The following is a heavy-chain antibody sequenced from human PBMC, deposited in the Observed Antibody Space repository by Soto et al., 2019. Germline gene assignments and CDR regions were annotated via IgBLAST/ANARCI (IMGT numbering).Heavy chain of an antibody. CDR2: IEPSDSYT. Sequence: EVQLVQSGAEVKKPGESLRISCKGSGYSFSSYWISWVRQMPGKGLEWMGRIEPSDSYTNYSPSFQGHVTISADKSISTAYLQWSSLKASDTAMYYCARHYNILTGYDYWGQGTLVTVSS. J-gene: IGHJ4*02. CDR3: ARHYNILTGYDY. D-gene: IGHD3-9*01. V-gene: IGHV5-10-1*01. CDR1: GYSFSSYW.